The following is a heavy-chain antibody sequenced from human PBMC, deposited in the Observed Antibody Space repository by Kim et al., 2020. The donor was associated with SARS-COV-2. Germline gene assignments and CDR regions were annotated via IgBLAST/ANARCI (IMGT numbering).Heavy chain of an antibody. V-gene: IGHV3-7*03. CDR1: GLTISTYW. J-gene: IGHJ5*02. D-gene: IGHD1-26*01. Sequence: GGSLRLSCAASGLTISTYWMSWVRQAPGKGLEWVANIDQDGSEKYYVDSVKGRFTISRDNARKSLYLQMNSLRVEDTAVYFCAREDGSAYNVGGWFDPWGQGTVVTVSS. CDR2: IDQDGSEK. CDR3: AREDGSAYNVGGWFDP.